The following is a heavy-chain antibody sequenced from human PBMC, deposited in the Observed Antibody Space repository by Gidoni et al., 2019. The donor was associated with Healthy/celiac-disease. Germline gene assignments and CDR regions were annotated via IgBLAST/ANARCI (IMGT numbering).Heavy chain of an antibody. CDR2: ISWDGGST. Sequence: EVQLVESGGVVVQPGGSLRLSCAASVFTFDDYAMHWVRQAPGKGLEWVSLISWDGGSTYYADSVKGRFTISRDNSKNSLYLQMNSLRAEDTALYYCAKDKASRSSSSFYDYWGQGTLVTVSS. J-gene: IGHJ4*02. CDR1: VFTFDDYA. CDR3: AKDKASRSSSSFYDY. V-gene: IGHV3-43D*03. D-gene: IGHD6-13*01.